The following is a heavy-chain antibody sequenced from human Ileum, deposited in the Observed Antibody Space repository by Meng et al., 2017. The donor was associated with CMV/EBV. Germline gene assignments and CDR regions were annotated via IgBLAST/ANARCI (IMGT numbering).Heavy chain of an antibody. D-gene: IGHD3-3*01. CDR1: GDSISTAHW. J-gene: IGHJ4*02. Sequence: TLSLPCAVSGDSISTAHWWSWVRQPPGKTLEWIGEIHHTGDTNYNPSLKSRVTISVDKSRNQFSLKVTSVTAADTAIYYCASARWDYWGQGTLVTVSS. CDR2: IHHTGDT. CDR3: ASARWDY. V-gene: IGHV4-4*02.